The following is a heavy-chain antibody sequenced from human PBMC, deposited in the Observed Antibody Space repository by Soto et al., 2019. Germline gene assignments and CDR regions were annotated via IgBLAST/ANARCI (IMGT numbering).Heavy chain of an antibody. Sequence: EVQLVESGGGLVQPGGSLRLSCAASGFTFRSYWMSWVRQAPGKGLEWVANIKHDGSEKYYVDSVKGRFTISRDNAKNPVYLQMNSLRAEDTAVYYCTRDDQVFFDSWVQGTLVTVSS. J-gene: IGHJ4*02. CDR2: IKHDGSEK. CDR3: TRDDQVFFDS. D-gene: IGHD3-10*01. CDR1: GFTFRSYW. V-gene: IGHV3-7*01.